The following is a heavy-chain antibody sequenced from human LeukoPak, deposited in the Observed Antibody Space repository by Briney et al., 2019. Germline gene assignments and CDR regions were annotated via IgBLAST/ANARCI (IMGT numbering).Heavy chain of an antibody. Sequence: GGSLRFSCAASGFTVSSNYMSWVRQAPGKGLEWVSVIYSGGSTYYADSVKGRFTISRDNSKNTLYLQMNSLRAEDTAVYYCARDLELWDAFDIWGQGTMVTVSS. CDR2: IYSGGST. V-gene: IGHV3-53*01. CDR3: ARDLELWDAFDI. D-gene: IGHD1-7*01. CDR1: GFTVSSNY. J-gene: IGHJ3*02.